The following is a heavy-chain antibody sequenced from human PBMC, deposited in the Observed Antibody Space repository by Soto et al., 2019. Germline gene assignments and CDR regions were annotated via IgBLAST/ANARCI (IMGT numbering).Heavy chain of an antibody. Sequence: ASVKVSCKASGYTFPSYGISWVRQSPGQRLKWMGWINAGNGNTNYSQKLQGRVTITRDTSTSTAYMELSSLRSEDTAVYYCARGAVYCSGGSCYDEWYYYGMDIWGQGTTVTVSS. D-gene: IGHD2-15*01. J-gene: IGHJ6*02. CDR1: GYTFPSYG. V-gene: IGHV1-18*01. CDR3: ARGAVYCSGGSCYDEWYYYGMDI. CDR2: INAGNGNT.